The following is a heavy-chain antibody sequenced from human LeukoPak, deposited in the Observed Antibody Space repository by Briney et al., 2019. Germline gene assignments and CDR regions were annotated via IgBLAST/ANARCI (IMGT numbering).Heavy chain of an antibody. D-gene: IGHD6-6*01. CDR1: GGSISSYY. CDR2: IYYSGST. CDR3: ARGTHSSSPYY. J-gene: IGHJ4*02. Sequence: SETLSLTCTVSGGSISSYYWSWIRQPPGKGLEWIGYIYYSGSTNYNPSLKRRVTISVDTSKNQFSLKLSSVTAADTAVYYCARGTHSSSPYYWGQGTLVTVSS. V-gene: IGHV4-59*01.